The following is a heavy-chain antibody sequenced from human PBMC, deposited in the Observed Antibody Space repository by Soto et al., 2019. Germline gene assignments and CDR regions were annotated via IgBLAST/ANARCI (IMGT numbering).Heavy chain of an antibody. V-gene: IGHV2-5*05. D-gene: IGHD2-15*01. CDR1: GFSFNDSGVA. J-gene: IGHJ4*02. CDR2: IYWRGTQ. CDR3: IHRGEGRRHFDY. Sequence: QITLQASGPSVVKPTQTLTLTCSFSGFSFNDSGVAVGWVRQTPSKALEWLGLIYWRGTQRYGPSLDTRVTITKDSSKNQVVLTMSNMATVYTGTYFCIHRGEGRRHFDYWGQGALVIVSS.